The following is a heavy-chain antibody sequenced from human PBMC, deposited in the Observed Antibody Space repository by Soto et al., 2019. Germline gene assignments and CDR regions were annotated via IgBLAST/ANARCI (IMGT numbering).Heavy chain of an antibody. J-gene: IGHJ6*02. Sequence: PGGSLRLSCAASGFTFSSYGMTWVRQAPGKGPEWVSGISGSGDITVYADSVKGRFTISRDNSKNTLYLQMNSLRAEDTAVYYCAKGGPNRWSGYYRNYYYYGMDVWGQGTTVTVSS. CDR3: AKGGPNRWSGYYRNYYYYGMDV. CDR1: GFTFSSYG. V-gene: IGHV3-23*01. D-gene: IGHD3-3*01. CDR2: ISGSGDIT.